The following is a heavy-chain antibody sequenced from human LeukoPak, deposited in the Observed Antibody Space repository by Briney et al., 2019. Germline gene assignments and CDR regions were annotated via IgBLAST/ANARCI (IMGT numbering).Heavy chain of an antibody. V-gene: IGHV3-23*01. J-gene: IGHJ4*02. Sequence: GGSPRLSCAASGFTFSSYAMSWVRQAPGKGLEWVSAISGSGGSTYYADSVKGRFTVSRDNSKNTLYLQTNSLRAEDTAVYYCAKRGGGAAPMGYYFDYWGQGTLVTVSS. CDR3: AKRGGGAAPMGYYFDY. CDR1: GFTFSSYA. D-gene: IGHD3-16*01. CDR2: ISGSGGST.